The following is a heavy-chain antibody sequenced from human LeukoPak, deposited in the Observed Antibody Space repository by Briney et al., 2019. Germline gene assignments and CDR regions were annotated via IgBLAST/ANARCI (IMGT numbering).Heavy chain of an antibody. CDR3: VRASGWYYFDH. V-gene: IGHV3-13*04. Sequence: GGSLRLSCAASGFTFSSYDMHWVRQVTGKGLEGVSAIGTAADTYYPGSVKGRFTISRENAKNSLYLQMNSLRAGDTAVYYCVRASGWYYFDHWGQGTLVTVSS. CDR2: IGTAADT. CDR1: GFTFSSYD. D-gene: IGHD6-19*01. J-gene: IGHJ4*02.